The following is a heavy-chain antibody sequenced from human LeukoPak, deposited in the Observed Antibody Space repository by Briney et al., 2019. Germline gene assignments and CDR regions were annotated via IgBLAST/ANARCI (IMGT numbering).Heavy chain of an antibody. CDR3: ATIRYGDYVFDY. J-gene: IGHJ4*02. Sequence: GASVKVSCKASGYTFTSYDINWVRQATGQGLEWMGWMNPNSGNTGYAQKFQGRVTMTRNTSISTAYMELSSLRSEDTAVYYCATIRYGDYVFDYWGQGTLVTVSS. V-gene: IGHV1-8*01. CDR2: MNPNSGNT. D-gene: IGHD4-17*01. CDR1: GYTFTSYD.